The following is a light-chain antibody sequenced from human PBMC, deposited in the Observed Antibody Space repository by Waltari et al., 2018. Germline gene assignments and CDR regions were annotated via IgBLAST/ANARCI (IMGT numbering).Light chain of an antibody. CDR1: NIERKT. Sequence: SYVLTQPPSVSVAPGQTARITCGGNNIERKTVHWYQQRPGQAPVVVVYNDSDRPSRIPERCSCSNSWNTATLTISRVEVGDEADYYCHVWDSSSDQLVILGGGTRLAGL. J-gene: IGLJ2*01. V-gene: IGLV3-21*02. CDR3: HVWDSSSDQLVI. CDR2: NDS.